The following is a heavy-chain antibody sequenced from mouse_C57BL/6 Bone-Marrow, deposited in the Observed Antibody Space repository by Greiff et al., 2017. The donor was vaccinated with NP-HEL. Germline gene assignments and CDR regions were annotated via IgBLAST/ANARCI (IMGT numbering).Heavy chain of an antibody. CDR3: AYYDYDGGLAY. D-gene: IGHD2-4*01. CDR1: GYTFTSYW. J-gene: IGHJ3*01. Sequence: QVQLQQPGAELVKPGASVKLSCKASGYTFTSYWMQWVKQRPGQGLEWIGEIDPSDSYTNYNQKFKGKATLTVDTSSSTAYMQLSSLTSEDSAVYYCAYYDYDGGLAYWGQGTLVTVSA. V-gene: IGHV1-50*01. CDR2: IDPSDSYT.